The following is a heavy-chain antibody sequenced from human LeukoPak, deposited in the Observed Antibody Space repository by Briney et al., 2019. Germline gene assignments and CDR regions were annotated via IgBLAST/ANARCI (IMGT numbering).Heavy chain of an antibody. CDR3: ARHHCSGGSCYSGEHFDY. V-gene: IGHV1-2*02. CDR1: GYTFTGYY. Sequence: ASVKVSCKASGYTFTGYYMHWVRQAPGQGLEWMGWINPNSGGTNYAQKFQGRVTITRDTSISTAYMELSRLRSDDTAVYYCARHHCSGGSCYSGEHFDYWGQGTLVTVSS. J-gene: IGHJ4*02. CDR2: INPNSGGT. D-gene: IGHD2-15*01.